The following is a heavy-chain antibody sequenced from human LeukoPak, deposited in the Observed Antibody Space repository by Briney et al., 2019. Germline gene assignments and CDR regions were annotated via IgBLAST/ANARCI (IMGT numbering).Heavy chain of an antibody. CDR1: GGSFSGYY. V-gene: IGHV4-34*01. D-gene: IGHD2-8*02. Sequence: SETLSPTCAVYGGSFSGYYWSWIRQPPGKGLEWIGEINHSGSTNYNPSLKSRVTISVDTSKNQFSLKLSSVTAADTAVYYCARGAGHCTGGVCYIWFDPWGQGTLVTVSS. J-gene: IGHJ5*02. CDR3: ARGAGHCTGGVCYIWFDP. CDR2: INHSGST.